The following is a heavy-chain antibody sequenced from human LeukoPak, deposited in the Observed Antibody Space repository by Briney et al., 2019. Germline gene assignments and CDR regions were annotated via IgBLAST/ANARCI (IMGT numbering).Heavy chain of an antibody. CDR2: VFYTGST. V-gene: IGHV4-39*07. D-gene: IGHD3-10*01. CDR1: GDSISSSSFY. J-gene: IGHJ3*02. Sequence: PSQTLSLTCTVSGDSISSSSFYWGWIRQPPGKGLEWIATVFYTGSTYYNPSLKSRITIFVDTSKNQFSLKLNSVTAADTAVYYCARFRDYKEAFDIWGQGTMVTVSS. CDR3: ARFRDYKEAFDI.